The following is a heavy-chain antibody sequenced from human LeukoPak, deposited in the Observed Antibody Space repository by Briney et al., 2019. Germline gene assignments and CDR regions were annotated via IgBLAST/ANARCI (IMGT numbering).Heavy chain of an antibody. CDR1: GFTFSIYR. D-gene: IGHD2-15*01. CDR3: ASDRAYSQFDY. J-gene: IGHJ4*02. CDR2: ISSSGSTI. V-gene: IGHV3-48*01. Sequence: GGSLRLSCAASGFTFSIYRMNWVRQAPGKGLEWVSFISSSGSTIYYADSVKGRFTISRDNAKNSLYLQMNSLRVEDTAVYYCASDRAYSQFDYWGQGTLVTVSS.